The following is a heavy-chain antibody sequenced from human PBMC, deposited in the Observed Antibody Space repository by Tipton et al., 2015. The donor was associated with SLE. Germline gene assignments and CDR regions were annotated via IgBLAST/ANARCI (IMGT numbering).Heavy chain of an antibody. CDR2: IYYSGSS. D-gene: IGHD1-26*01. Sequence: TLSLTCTVTGGSISSHYWSWIRQSPGEGLEWIGYIYYSGSSNSHPSLKSRVTISVDTSKNQFSLKLSSVTAADTAMYYCARHLRGGTYVWGQGTLVTVSS. J-gene: IGHJ4*02. CDR1: GGSISSHY. V-gene: IGHV4-59*08. CDR3: ARHLRGGTYV.